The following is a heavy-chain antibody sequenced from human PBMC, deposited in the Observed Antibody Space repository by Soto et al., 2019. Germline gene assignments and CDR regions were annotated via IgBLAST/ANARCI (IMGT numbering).Heavy chain of an antibody. J-gene: IGHJ6*03. Sequence: SETLSLTCTVSGGSISSYYWSWIRQPPGKGLEWIGYIYYSGSTNYNPSLKSRVTISVDTSKNQFSLKLSSVTAADTAVYYCARWLQFGCYYYYMDVWGKGTTVTVSS. CDR3: ARWLQFGCYYYYMDV. D-gene: IGHD5-12*01. V-gene: IGHV4-59*01. CDR2: IYYSGST. CDR1: GGSISSYY.